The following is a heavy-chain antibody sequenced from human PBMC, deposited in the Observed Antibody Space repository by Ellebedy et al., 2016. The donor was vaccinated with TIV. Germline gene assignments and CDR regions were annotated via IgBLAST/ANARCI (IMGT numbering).Heavy chain of an antibody. J-gene: IGHJ6*02. Sequence: ASVKVSXXASGYTFTGYYMHWVRQAPGQGLEWMGWINPNSGGTNYAQKFQGRVTMTRDTSISTAYMELSRLRSDDTAVYYCARQSVWSYNWNYSGMDVWGQGTTVTVSS. CDR3: ARQSVWSYNWNYSGMDV. CDR1: GYTFTGYY. D-gene: IGHD1-20*01. CDR2: INPNSGGT. V-gene: IGHV1-2*02.